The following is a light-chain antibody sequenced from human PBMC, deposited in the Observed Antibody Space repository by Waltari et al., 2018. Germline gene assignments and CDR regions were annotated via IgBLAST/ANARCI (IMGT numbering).Light chain of an antibody. J-gene: IGLJ3*02. Sequence: QSALTQAASVSASPGQSITISCTGTSSDIGTYDYVSWFQQYPGRAPKLMIYYVRNRPLGVSNRFSGSKSGITASLRISGLLAEDEAYYYCSSYTSSTTWVFGGGTKLTVL. CDR3: SSYTSSTTWV. V-gene: IGLV2-14*01. CDR2: YVR. CDR1: SSDIGTYDY.